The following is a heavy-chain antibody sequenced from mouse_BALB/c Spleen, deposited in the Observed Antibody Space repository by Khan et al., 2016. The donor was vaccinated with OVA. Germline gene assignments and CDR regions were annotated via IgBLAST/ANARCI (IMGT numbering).Heavy chain of an antibody. Sequence: QVRLQQSGAERAKPGASVKMSCKASGYTFINYWILWVKQRPGQGLEWIGYINPSTGYTEYNQNFKDKATLTADKSSSTAYMQLSSLTSEDSAVYYCARRGLRWDFDYWGQGTTLTVSS. V-gene: IGHV1-7*01. D-gene: IGHD1-1*01. J-gene: IGHJ2*01. CDR3: ARRGLRWDFDY. CDR2: INPSTGYT. CDR1: GYTFINYW.